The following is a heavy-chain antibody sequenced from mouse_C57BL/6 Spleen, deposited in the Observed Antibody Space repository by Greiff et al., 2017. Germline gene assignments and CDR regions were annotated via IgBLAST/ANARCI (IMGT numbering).Heavy chain of an antibody. J-gene: IGHJ4*01. V-gene: IGHV1-50*01. CDR3: ARQRYYGSSYYAMDY. Sequence: QVQLQQPGAELVKPGASVKLSCKASGYTFTSYWMQWVKQRPGQCLEWIGEIDPSDSYTNYNQKFKGKATLTVDTSSSTAYMQLSSLTSEDSAVYYCARQRYYGSSYYAMDYWGQGTSVTVSS. CDR2: IDPSDSYT. CDR1: GYTFTSYW. D-gene: IGHD1-1*01.